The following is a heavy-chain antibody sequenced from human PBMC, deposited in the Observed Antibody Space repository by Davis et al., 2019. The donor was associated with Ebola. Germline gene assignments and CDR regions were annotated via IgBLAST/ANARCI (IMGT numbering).Heavy chain of an antibody. V-gene: IGHV1-18*04. J-gene: IGHJ4*02. CDR3: ARAQFPTTSDH. CDR2: INPHNANT. Sequence: ASVKVSCKASGYTFTSYGITWVRQAPGQGLEWMGWINPHNANTNYAQNVQGRVTMTTDTSTSTAYMEVGSLRSDDTAVYYCARAQFPTTSDHWGQGTLVTVSS. CDR1: GYTFTSYG. D-gene: IGHD1-1*01.